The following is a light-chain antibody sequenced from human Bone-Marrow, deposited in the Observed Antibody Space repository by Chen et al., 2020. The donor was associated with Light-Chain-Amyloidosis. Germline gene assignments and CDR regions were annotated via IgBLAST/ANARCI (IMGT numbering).Light chain of an antibody. CDR1: SSDVGGDNH. CDR3: SSYTITNTLV. CDR2: EVT. J-gene: IGLJ1*01. V-gene: IGLV2-14*01. Sequence: QSALTQPASVPGSPGQSTTISCTGTSSDVGGDNHVSWYQQHPDKAPKLMIYEVTNRPSWVPDRFAGSKSGNTASLAISGLQTEDEADYFCSSYTITNTLVFGSGPRVTVL.